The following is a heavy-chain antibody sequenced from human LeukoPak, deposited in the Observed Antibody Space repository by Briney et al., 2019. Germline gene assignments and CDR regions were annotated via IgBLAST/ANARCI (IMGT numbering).Heavy chain of an antibody. CDR3: AKELSGSYAFDI. CDR2: ISYDGSNK. CDR1: GFTFSSYG. D-gene: IGHD1-26*01. J-gene: IGHJ3*02. V-gene: IGHV3-30*18. Sequence: GGSLRLSCAASGFTFSSYGMHWVRQAPGKGLEWVAVISYDGSNKYHADSVKGRFTISRDNSKNTLYLQMNSLRAEDTAVYYCAKELSGSYAFDIWGQGTVVTVSS.